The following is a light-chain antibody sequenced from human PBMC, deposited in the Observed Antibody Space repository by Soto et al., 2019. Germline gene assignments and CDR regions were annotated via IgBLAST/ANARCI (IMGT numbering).Light chain of an antibody. Sequence: QSVMTPPPSASGTHGQRGTISFSGSSSNIGSNTVNWYQQLPGTAPKLLIHSNNQRPSGVPDRYSGSKSGTSASLAISGLQSEDEADYYCAAWDDSLTGLYVFGTGTKLTVL. CDR2: SNN. CDR3: AAWDDSLTGLYV. V-gene: IGLV1-44*01. J-gene: IGLJ1*01. CDR1: SSNIGSNT.